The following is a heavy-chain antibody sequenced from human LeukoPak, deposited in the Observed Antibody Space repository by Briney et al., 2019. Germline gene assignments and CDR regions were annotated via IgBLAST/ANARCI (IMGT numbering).Heavy chain of an antibody. CDR1: GYTFTSYG. V-gene: IGHV1-69*13. CDR2: IIPIFGTA. Sequence: GASVKVSCKASGYTFTSYGISWVRQAPGQGLEWMGGIIPIFGTANYAQKFQGRVTITADESTSTAYMELSSLRSEDTAVYYCARVGRLDTNYYYMDVWGKGTTVTISS. D-gene: IGHD5-18*01. J-gene: IGHJ6*03. CDR3: ARVGRLDTNYYYMDV.